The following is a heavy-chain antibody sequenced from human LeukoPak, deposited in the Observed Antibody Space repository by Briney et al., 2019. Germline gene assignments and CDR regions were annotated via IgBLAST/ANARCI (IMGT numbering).Heavy chain of an antibody. CDR3: RLIGSYAGY. J-gene: IGHJ4*02. V-gene: IGHV3-74*01. Sequence: GGTLRLSCAASGFIFGGYWMHWVRQAPGERLVWVSRISSDGSDTNYADSVKGRFTISRDNAKNTLFLKMNSLRVEDTAVYYCRLIGSYAGYWGQGTPVTVSS. CDR1: GFIFGGYW. D-gene: IGHD2-15*01. CDR2: ISSDGSDT.